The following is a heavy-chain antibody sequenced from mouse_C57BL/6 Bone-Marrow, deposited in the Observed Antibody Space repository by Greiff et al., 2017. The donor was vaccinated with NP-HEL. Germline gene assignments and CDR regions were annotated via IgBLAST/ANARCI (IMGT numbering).Heavy chain of an antibody. J-gene: IGHJ1*03. CDR2: INPGSGGT. CDR1: GYAFTNYL. CDR3: AREDYYGSDWYFDV. D-gene: IGHD1-1*01. Sequence: VQLQQSGAELVRPGTSVKVSCKASGYAFTNYLIEWVKQRPGQGLEWIGVINPGSGGTNYNEKFKGKATLTAAKSSSTAYMQLSSLTSEDSAVYFCAREDYYGSDWYFDVWGTGTTVTVSS. V-gene: IGHV1-54*01.